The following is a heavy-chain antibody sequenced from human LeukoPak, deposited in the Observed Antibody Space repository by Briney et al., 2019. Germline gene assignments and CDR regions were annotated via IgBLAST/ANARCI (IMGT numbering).Heavy chain of an antibody. CDR1: GVSFSGYY. J-gene: IGHJ5*02. Sequence: SETLSLTCAVYGVSFSGYYWSWIRQPPGKGLEWIGEINHSGSTNYNPSLKNRITISVREYKNQLPQKQSAVTTADTTVYYCGRGERGRSPAGRARRINWFDPWGQGTLVTVSS. CDR3: GRGERGRSPAGRARRINWFDP. D-gene: IGHD6-13*01. V-gene: IGHV4-34*01. CDR2: INHSGST.